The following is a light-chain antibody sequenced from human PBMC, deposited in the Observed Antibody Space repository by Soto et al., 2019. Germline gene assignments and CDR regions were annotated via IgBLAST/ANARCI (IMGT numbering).Light chain of an antibody. CDR2: DAS. CDR1: QSIKSW. J-gene: IGKJ1*01. V-gene: IGKV1-5*01. Sequence: EIQRTHSPSTLSASLGEIVAITCRASQSIKSWLAWYQQKPGKAPKVLIYDASSLESGVPSRFSGSGSGTEFTLTISSLQPDDFATYYCQQYNSYPWTFGQGTKVDIK. CDR3: QQYNSYPWT.